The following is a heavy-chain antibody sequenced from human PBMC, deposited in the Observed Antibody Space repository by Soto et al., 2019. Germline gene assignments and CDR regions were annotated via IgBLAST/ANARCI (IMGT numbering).Heavy chain of an antibody. Sequence: QITLKESGPTLVKPTQTLTLTCTFSGFSLSTSGVGVGWIRQPPGKALEWLALIYWDDDKRYSPSLKSRLTITKDTSKTQVVLTMTNMDPVDTATYYCAHSLGFEYRLGMDVWGQGTTVTVSS. CDR2: IYWDDDK. CDR1: GFSLSTSGVG. J-gene: IGHJ6*02. D-gene: IGHD3-9*01. V-gene: IGHV2-5*02. CDR3: AHSLGFEYRLGMDV.